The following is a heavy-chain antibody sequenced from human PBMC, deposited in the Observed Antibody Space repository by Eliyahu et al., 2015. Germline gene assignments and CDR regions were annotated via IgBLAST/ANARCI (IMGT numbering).Heavy chain of an antibody. CDR3: ARERPLTGVSANWFDP. CDR2: IYSGGST. J-gene: IGHJ5*02. Sequence: EVQLVESGGGLIQPGGSLRLSCAASGFTVSXNYMGWVRQASGKGLEWVSVIYSGGSTYYADSVKGRFTISRDNSKNTLYLQMNSLRAEDTAVYYCARERPLTGVSANWFDPWGQGTLVTVSS. V-gene: IGHV3-53*01. CDR1: GFTVSXNY. D-gene: IGHD7-27*01.